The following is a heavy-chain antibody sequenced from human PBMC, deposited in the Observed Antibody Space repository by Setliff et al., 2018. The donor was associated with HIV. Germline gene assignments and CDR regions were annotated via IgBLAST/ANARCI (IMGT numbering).Heavy chain of an antibody. Sequence: GGSLRLSCAASGFTVYSYYMSWVRQAPGKGLEWVSVIYSDGNTYYADSVKGRFTVSRDNSKNTLHLQMNSLRGEDTAVYYCVRNGNYYYYMDVWGKGATVTVSS. J-gene: IGHJ6*03. CDR3: VRNGNYYYYMDV. CDR1: GFTVYSYY. V-gene: IGHV3-66*02. CDR2: IYSDGNT.